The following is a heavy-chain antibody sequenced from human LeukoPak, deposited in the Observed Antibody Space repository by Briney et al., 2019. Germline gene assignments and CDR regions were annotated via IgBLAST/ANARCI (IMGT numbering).Heavy chain of an antibody. CDR3: ARRGIAVAGYYYYGMDV. J-gene: IGHJ6*02. D-gene: IGHD6-19*01. V-gene: IGHV1-18*01. CDR1: GYTFTSYG. Sequence: ASVKVSCKASGYTFTSYGISWVRQAPGQGLEWMGWISAYNGNTNYAQKLQGRVTMTTDTSTSTAYMELRSLRSDDTAVYYCARRGIAVAGYYYYGMDVWGQGTTVTVSS. CDR2: ISAYNGNT.